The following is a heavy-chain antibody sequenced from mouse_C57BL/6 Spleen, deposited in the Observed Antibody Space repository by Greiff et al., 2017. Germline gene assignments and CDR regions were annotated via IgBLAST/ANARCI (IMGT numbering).Heavy chain of an antibody. J-gene: IGHJ4*01. CDR3: ARELWDYAMDY. V-gene: IGHV1-82*01. CDR1: GYAFSSSW. Sequence: QVQLQQSGPELVKPGASVKISCKASGYAFSSSWMNWVKQRPGKGLEWIGRIYPGDGDTNYNGKFKGKATMTADKSSSTAYMQLSSLTSEDSAVYFCARELWDYAMDYWGQGTSVTVSS. CDR2: IYPGDGDT.